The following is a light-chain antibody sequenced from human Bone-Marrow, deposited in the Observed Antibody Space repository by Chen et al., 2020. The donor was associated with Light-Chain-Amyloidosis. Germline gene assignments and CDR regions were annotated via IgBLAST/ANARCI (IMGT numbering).Light chain of an antibody. CDR2: RDT. CDR3: QSADSSGTYEVI. CDR1: DLPTKY. V-gene: IGLV3-25*02. Sequence: SYELTQPPSVSVSPGQTARITCSGDDLPTKYAYWYQQKPGQAPVLVIHRDTERPSGISERFYGSRSGTTATLTISGVHAEEEADYRCQSADSSGTYEVIFGGGTKVTVL. J-gene: IGLJ2*01.